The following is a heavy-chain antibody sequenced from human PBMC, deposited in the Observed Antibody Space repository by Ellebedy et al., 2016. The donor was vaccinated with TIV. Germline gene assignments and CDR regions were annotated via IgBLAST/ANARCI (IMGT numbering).Heavy chain of an antibody. J-gene: IGHJ4*02. Sequence: PGGSLRLSCAASGFTFSSFAMNWVRQAPGKGLEWVSSISGSAGSTYYADSVKARFTIARDNSKNTLYLQMNSLRVEDTARYYCASNVDTAKVRGNYWGQGTLVTVSS. CDR1: GFTFSSFA. D-gene: IGHD5-18*01. CDR2: ISGSAGST. CDR3: ASNVDTAKVRGNY. V-gene: IGHV3-23*01.